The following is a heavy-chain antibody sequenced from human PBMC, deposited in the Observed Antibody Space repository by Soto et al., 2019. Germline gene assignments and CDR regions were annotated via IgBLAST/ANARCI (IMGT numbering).Heavy chain of an antibody. V-gene: IGHV4-59*01. J-gene: IGHJ6*02. CDR1: GGSISSYH. CDR3: ARTYYYDSRAWYYYYYGMDV. Sequence: SETLSLTCTVSGGSISSYHWSWIRQPPGKGLEWIGYIYYSGSTNYNPTLKSRVTISVDTSKNQFSLKLSSVTAADTAVYYCARTYYYDSRAWYYYYYGMDVWGQGTTVTVSS. D-gene: IGHD3-22*01. CDR2: IYYSGST.